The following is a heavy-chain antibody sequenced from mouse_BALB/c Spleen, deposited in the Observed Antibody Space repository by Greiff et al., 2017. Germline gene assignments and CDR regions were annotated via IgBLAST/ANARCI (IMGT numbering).Heavy chain of an antibody. CDR1: GYTFTSYT. J-gene: IGHJ1*01. CDR3: ARYGYGSSYWYFDV. CDR2: INPSSGYT. V-gene: IGHV1-4*01. Sequence: VQLVESGAELARPGASVKMSCKASGYTFTSYTMHWVNQRPGQGLEWIGYINPSSGYTNYNQKFKDKATLTADKSSSTAYMQLSSLTSEDSAVYYCARYGYGSSYWYFDVWGAGTTVTVSS. D-gene: IGHD1-1*01.